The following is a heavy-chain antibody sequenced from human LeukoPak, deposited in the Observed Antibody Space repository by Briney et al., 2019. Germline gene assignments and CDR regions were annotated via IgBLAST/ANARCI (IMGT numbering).Heavy chain of an antibody. CDR3: AKRSPPY. D-gene: IGHD3-10*01. CDR1: GFIVSSNY. Sequence: GGSLRLSCAASGFIVSSNYMSWVRQAPGKGLEWVSVIYSGGSTYYADSVKGRFTISRDNSKDTLYLQMNNLRVEDTAVYYCAKRSPPYWGQGTLVSVSS. CDR2: IYSGGST. V-gene: IGHV3-66*04. J-gene: IGHJ4*02.